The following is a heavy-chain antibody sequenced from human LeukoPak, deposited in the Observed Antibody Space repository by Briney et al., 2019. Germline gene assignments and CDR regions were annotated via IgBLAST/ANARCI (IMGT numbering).Heavy chain of an antibody. CDR2: INPSGGST. Sequence: ASVKVSCKASGGTFSSYAISWVRQAPGQGLEWMGIINPSGGSTSYAQKFQGRVTMTRDMSTSTVYMELSSLRSEDTAVYYCARENSSGWYDYWGQGTLVTVSS. D-gene: IGHD6-19*01. CDR3: ARENSSGWYDY. J-gene: IGHJ4*02. V-gene: IGHV1-46*01. CDR1: GGTFSSYA.